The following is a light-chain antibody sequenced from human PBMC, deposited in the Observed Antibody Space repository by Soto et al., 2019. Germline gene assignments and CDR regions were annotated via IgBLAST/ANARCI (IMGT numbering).Light chain of an antibody. CDR1: QSVSSSY. CDR3: QQYGSAPPRT. CDR2: GAS. J-gene: IGKJ1*01. V-gene: IGKV3-20*01. Sequence: EIVLTQSPGTLSLSPGERATLSCRASQSVSSSYLAWYQQKPGQAPRLLIYGASSRATGIPDMFSGSGSGTDFTLTISRLEPEDFAVYYCQQYGSAPPRTFGQGTNVEIK.